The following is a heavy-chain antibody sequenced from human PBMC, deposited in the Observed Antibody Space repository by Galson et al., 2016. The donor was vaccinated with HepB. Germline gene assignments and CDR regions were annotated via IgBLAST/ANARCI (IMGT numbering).Heavy chain of an antibody. Sequence: SLRLSCAASGFTFSDYYMSWIRQAPGKGLEWISYISGTTGFTHYPHSVKGRFTISRHNANKSLFLQMNSLRVEDTAVYYCARDYDFWSGLSLEFWGQGTLVTVAS. J-gene: IGHJ4*02. V-gene: IGHV3-11*05. CDR1: GFTFSDYY. D-gene: IGHD3-3*01. CDR2: ISGTTGFT. CDR3: ARDYDFWSGLSLEF.